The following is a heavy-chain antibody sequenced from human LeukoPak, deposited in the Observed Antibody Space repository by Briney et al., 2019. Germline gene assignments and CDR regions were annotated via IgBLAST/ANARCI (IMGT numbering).Heavy chain of an antibody. D-gene: IGHD2-15*01. Sequence: PGGSLRLSCAASGFTFSIYWMSWVRQAPGKGLEWVANKNQDGGEKYYVDSVKGRFTISRDNAKNSLYLQMNSLRAEDTAVYYCARYCSGGSCFDYWGQGTLVTVSS. CDR1: GFTFSIYW. CDR3: ARYCSGGSCFDY. J-gene: IGHJ4*02. CDR2: KNQDGGEK. V-gene: IGHV3-7*03.